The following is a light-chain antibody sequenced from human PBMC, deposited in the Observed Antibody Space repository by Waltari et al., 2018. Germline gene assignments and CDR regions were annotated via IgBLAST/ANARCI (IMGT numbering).Light chain of an antibody. Sequence: QSALTQPASVSGSPGQSITISCTVTSSDIGNYNLVSWYQRQSGKAPKLMIYEVTKRPSLVSDRFSGTKAGNTASLTISGLQAEDEADYYCCSYAGTTIYMLFGGGTKLTVL. J-gene: IGLJ2*01. CDR3: CSYAGTTIYML. CDR1: SSDIGNYNL. CDR2: EVT. V-gene: IGLV2-23*02.